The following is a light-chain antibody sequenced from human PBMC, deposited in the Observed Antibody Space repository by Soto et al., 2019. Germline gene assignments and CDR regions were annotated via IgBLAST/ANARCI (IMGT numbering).Light chain of an antibody. Sequence: QSVLTQPASVSGSPGQSITVSCTGSSGDFGGYNFVSWYQQHPGKAPQLLIYGVTNRPSGVSNRFSGSKSGNTASLTISGLQAADEADYYCTSYITSYTLPVFGTGTKVTVL. CDR3: TSYITSYTLPV. CDR2: GVT. CDR1: SGDFGGYNF. J-gene: IGLJ1*01. V-gene: IGLV2-14*03.